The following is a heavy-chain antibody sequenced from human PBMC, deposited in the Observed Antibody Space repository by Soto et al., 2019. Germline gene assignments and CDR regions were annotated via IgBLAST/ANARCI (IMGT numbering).Heavy chain of an antibody. J-gene: IGHJ6*02. CDR1: GGSFSGYY. D-gene: IGHD3-22*01. CDR3: ARGLNYYDSSGYLDDYYYGMDV. V-gene: IGHV4-34*01. Sequence: SETLSLTCAVYGGSFSGYYWSWIRQPPGKGLEWIGEINHSGSTNYNPSLKSRVTISVDTSKNQFSLKLSSVTAADTAVYYCARGLNYYDSSGYLDDYYYGMDVWGQGTTVTVSS. CDR2: INHSGST.